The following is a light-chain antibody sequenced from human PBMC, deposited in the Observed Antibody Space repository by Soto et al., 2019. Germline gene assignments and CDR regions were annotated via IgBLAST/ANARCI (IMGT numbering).Light chain of an antibody. V-gene: IGKV3-20*01. Sequence: EIVLTQSPGTLSLSPGERATLSCRASQSVSSSYLAWYQHKPGQAPRLLIYGASSRATGIPDRFSGSGSGTDFTLTISRLEPEDFAVYYCQQFGSSPLYIFDQGTKLEIK. CDR3: QQFGSSPLYI. J-gene: IGKJ2*01. CDR2: GAS. CDR1: QSVSSSY.